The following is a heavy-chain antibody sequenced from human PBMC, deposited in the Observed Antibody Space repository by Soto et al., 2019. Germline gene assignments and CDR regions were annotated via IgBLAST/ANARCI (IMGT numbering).Heavy chain of an antibody. CDR2: IYHTGNA. D-gene: IGHD3-22*01. CDR1: GGSISSGDYS. Sequence: SETLSLTCAVSGGSISSGDYSWSWIRQPPGEGLEWIGSIYHTGNAYYNPSLKSRVTISVDTSKNQFSLKLTSVTAADAALYYCARDFFDSSDYTTNWFDPWGQGTLVTVSS. V-gene: IGHV4-30-2*03. J-gene: IGHJ5*02. CDR3: ARDFFDSSDYTTNWFDP.